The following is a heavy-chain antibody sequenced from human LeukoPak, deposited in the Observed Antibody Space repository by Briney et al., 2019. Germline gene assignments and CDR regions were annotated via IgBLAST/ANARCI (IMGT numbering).Heavy chain of an antibody. V-gene: IGHV3-43*02. CDR2: ISADGGST. CDR3: AKESGKFDY. CDR1: GLNFDDSA. J-gene: IGHJ4*02. Sequence: GGSLRLSCVASGLNFDDSAMHWVRQAPGKGLEWISLISADGGSTFSADSVKGRFSISRDNSKNSLYLQMNSLRSEDTAMYYCAKESGKFDYWGQGTLVAVSS.